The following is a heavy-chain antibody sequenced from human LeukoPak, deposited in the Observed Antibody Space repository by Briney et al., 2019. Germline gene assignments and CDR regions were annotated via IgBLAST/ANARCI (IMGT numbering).Heavy chain of an antibody. V-gene: IGHV1-2*02. CDR2: INPNSGGT. Sequence: GASVKVSCKASGYTFTGYYMHWVRQAPGQGLEWMGWINPNSGGTNYAQKFQGRVTMTRDTSISTAYMELSRLRSDDTAVYYCARSVSKSRYCSGGSCYGKGWFDPWGQGTLVTVSS. CDR1: GYTFTGYY. J-gene: IGHJ5*02. D-gene: IGHD2-15*01. CDR3: ARSVSKSRYCSGGSCYGKGWFDP.